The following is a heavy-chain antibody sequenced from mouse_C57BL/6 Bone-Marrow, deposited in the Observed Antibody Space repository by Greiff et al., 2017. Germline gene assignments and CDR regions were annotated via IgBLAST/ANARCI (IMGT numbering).Heavy chain of an antibody. CDR2: IRLKSDNYAT. V-gene: IGHV6-3*01. D-gene: IGHD2-13*01. J-gene: IGHJ3*01. Sequence: EVQVVESGGGLVQPGGSMKLSCVASGFTFSNYWMNWVRQSPEKGLEWVAQIRLKSDNYATHYAESVKGRFTISRDDSKSSVYLQMNNLRAEDTGIYYCTVTTAGFAYWGQGTLVTVSA. CDR1: GFTFSNYW. CDR3: TVTTAGFAY.